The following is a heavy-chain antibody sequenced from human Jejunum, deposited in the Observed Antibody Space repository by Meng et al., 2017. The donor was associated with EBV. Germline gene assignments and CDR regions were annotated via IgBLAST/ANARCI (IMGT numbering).Heavy chain of an antibody. Sequence: QVQLVQSGAEVQKPGASVKLSCKTSGYTFTDKHVHWVRQAPGQGLEWMGILNPSNGATSYAQRIRDRVTMTRDTSTTTAYMELSSLRSEETALYYCVGEIVAPYSFDQGGPGTMVTVS. D-gene: IGHD5-12*01. CDR2: LNPSNGAT. CDR3: VGEIVAPYSFDQ. V-gene: IGHV1-46*01. CDR1: GYTFTDKH. J-gene: IGHJ4*02.